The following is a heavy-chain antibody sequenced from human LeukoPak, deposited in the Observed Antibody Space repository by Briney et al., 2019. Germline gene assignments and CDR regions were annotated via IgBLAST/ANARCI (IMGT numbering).Heavy chain of an antibody. Sequence: SETLPLTCTVSGGSMSSYYWSWIRQSPGKGLEWIGHIYYSGSTNYNPSLKSRVTISVDTSKNQFSLRLSSVTAADTAVYYCARVTGPHAFDIWGQGTLVTVSS. D-gene: IGHD3-9*01. J-gene: IGHJ3*02. V-gene: IGHV4-59*01. CDR1: GGSMSSYY. CDR3: ARVTGPHAFDI. CDR2: IYYSGST.